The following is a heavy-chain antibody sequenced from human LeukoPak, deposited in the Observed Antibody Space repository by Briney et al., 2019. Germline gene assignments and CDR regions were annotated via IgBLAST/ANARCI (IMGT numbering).Heavy chain of an antibody. CDR1: GGSISSYY. CDR3: AREGYYDSSGYPTFDY. D-gene: IGHD3-22*01. CDR2: IYYSGST. V-gene: IGHV4-59*01. Sequence: PSETLSLTCTVSGGSISSYYWNWIRQPPGKGLEWIGYIYYSGSTNYNPSLKSRVTISVDTSKNQFSLKLSSVTAADTAVYYCAREGYYDSSGYPTFDYWGQGTLVAVSS. J-gene: IGHJ4*02.